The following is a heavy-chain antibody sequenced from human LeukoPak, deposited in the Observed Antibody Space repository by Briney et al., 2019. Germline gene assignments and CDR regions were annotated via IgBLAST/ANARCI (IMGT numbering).Heavy chain of an antibody. V-gene: IGHV1-69*05. CDR2: IIPIFGTA. Sequence: SVKVSCKASGGTFSSYAISWVRQAPGQGLEWMGGIIPIFGTANYAQKSQGRVTITTDESTSTAYMELSSLRSEDTAVYYCARGAEYQLLQYYFDYWGQGTLVTVSS. CDR1: GGTFSSYA. CDR3: ARGAEYQLLQYYFDY. J-gene: IGHJ4*02. D-gene: IGHD2-2*01.